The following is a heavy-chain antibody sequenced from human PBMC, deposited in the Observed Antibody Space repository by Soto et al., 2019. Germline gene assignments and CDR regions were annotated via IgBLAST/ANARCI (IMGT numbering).Heavy chain of an antibody. CDR2: IIPIFGTA. CDR3: ARGAGAGVLWCGELCKGFVP. V-gene: IGHV1-69*06. D-gene: IGHD3-10*01. Sequence: QVQLVQSGAEVKKPWSSVKVSCKASGGTFSSYAISWVRQAPGQGLEGMGGIIPIFGTANYEQKFQGRVTITADKSTSTAYMELSSLGSEDTAVYYCARGAGAGVLWCGELCKGFVPLGQGTLVTVSS. J-gene: IGHJ5*02. CDR1: GGTFSSYA.